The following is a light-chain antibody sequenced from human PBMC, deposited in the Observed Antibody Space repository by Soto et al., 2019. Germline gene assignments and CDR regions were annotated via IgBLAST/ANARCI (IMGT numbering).Light chain of an antibody. Sequence: IQMTHSPSTLSASIGDIVTITCRASRNIGSWLAWYQQKPGKAPKLLIYATSSLQSGVPSRFSGSGSGRDFTLTISSLQPEDFATYYCLQDYNYPRTFGQGTKVDIK. J-gene: IGKJ1*01. CDR1: RNIGSW. CDR3: LQDYNYPRT. V-gene: IGKV1-6*01. CDR2: ATS.